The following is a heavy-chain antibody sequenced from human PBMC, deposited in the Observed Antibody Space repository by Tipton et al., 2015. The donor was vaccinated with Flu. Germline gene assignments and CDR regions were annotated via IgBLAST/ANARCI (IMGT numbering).Heavy chain of an antibody. CDR3: RLTTVTADFDY. V-gene: IGHV3-23*01. Sequence: SLRLSCAASGFTFSSYAMSWVRQAPGKGLEWVSAISGSGGSTYYADSVNGRFTISRDNCKNTLYLQMNSLRAEDKAVYYCRLTTVTADFDYWGQGTLVTVSP. J-gene: IGHJ4*02. CDR1: GFTFSSYA. D-gene: IGHD4-17*01. CDR2: ISGSGGST.